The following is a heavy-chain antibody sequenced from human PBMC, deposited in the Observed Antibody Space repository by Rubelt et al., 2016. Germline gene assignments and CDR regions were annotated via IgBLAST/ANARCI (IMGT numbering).Heavy chain of an antibody. V-gene: IGHV4-34*01. CDR3: ARDRYFDSSGPFDF. CDR2: IDYSGST. J-gene: IGHJ4*02. D-gene: IGHD3-22*01. CDR1: GAAFNNVF. Sequence: QVQLQQWGAGLLKPAETLSLTCGVQGAAFNNVFWTWIRQPPGKGLEWIGSIDYSGSTYYNPSLKSRVTISVDTSKNQFCLKLSSVTAADTAGYYWARDRYFDSSGPFDFWGQGTLVTVSS.